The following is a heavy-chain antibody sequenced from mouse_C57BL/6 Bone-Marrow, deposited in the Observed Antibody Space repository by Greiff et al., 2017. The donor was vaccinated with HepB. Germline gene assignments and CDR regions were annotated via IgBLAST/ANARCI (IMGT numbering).Heavy chain of an antibody. CDR3: TTFYYDYPPFAY. D-gene: IGHD2-4*01. V-gene: IGHV14-4*01. J-gene: IGHJ3*01. Sequence: VQLQQSGAELVRPGASVKLSCTASGFNIKDDYMHWVKQRPEQGLEWIGWIDPENGDTEYASKFQGKATITADTSSNTAYLQLSSLTSEDTAVYYCTTFYYDYPPFAYWGQGTLVTVSA. CDR1: GFNIKDDY. CDR2: IDPENGDT.